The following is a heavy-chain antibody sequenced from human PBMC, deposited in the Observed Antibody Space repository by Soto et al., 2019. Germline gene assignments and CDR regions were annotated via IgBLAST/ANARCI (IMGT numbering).Heavy chain of an antibody. J-gene: IGHJ5*02. CDR3: ARDPGYCSSTSCYRENWFDP. Sequence: QSQTLSLTCAISGDSVSSNSAAWNWIRQSPSRGLEWLGRTYYRSKWYNDYAVSVKSRITINPDTSKNQFSLQLNSVTPEDTAVYYCARDPGYCSSTSCYRENWFDPWGQGTLVTVSS. V-gene: IGHV6-1*01. CDR1: GDSVSSNSAA. CDR2: TYYRSKWYN. D-gene: IGHD2-2*01.